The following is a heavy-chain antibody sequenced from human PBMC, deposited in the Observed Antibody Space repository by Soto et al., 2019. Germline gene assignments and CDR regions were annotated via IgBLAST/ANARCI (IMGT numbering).Heavy chain of an antibody. V-gene: IGHV5-10-1*01. CDR2: IDPSDSYT. J-gene: IGHJ6*02. Sequence: GESLKISGKGSGYSFTSYWISWVRQMPGKGLEWMGRIDPSDSYTNYSPSFQGHVTISADKSISTAYLQWSSLKASDTAMYYCASRSSSSGSYYYGMDVWGQGTTVTVSS. D-gene: IGHD6-6*01. CDR3: ASRSSSSGSYYYGMDV. CDR1: GYSFTSYW.